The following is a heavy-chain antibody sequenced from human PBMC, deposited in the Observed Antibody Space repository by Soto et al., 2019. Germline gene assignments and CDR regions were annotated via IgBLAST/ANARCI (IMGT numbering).Heavy chain of an antibody. V-gene: IGHV3-23*01. J-gene: IGHJ6*02. CDR1: GFTFSSYA. Sequence: VQLLESGGGLVQPGGSLRLSCAASGFTFSSYAMSWVRQAPGKGLEWVSAISGSGGSTYYADSVKGRFTISRDNSKNTLYLQMNSLRAEDTAVYYCAKFMDDYYDSSGYSSYYYYGMDVWGQGTTVTVSS. D-gene: IGHD3-22*01. CDR2: ISGSGGST. CDR3: AKFMDDYYDSSGYSSYYYYGMDV.